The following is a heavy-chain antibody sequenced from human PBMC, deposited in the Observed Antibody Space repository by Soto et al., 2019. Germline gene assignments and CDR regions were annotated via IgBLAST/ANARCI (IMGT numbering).Heavy chain of an antibody. CDR3: ARVPLTRNYYFDY. J-gene: IGHJ4*02. CDR2: VYYSGST. Sequence: PSETLSLTCTVSGGSISNYYWSWIRQPPGKGLEWIGYVYYSGSTNHNPSLRSRVTISVDTSKRQFSLKLSSVTAADTALYYCARVPLTRNYYFDYWGQGALVTVYS. V-gene: IGHV4-59*01. CDR1: GGSISNYY.